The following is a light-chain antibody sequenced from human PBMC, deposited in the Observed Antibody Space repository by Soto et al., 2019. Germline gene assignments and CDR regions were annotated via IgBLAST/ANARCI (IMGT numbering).Light chain of an antibody. J-gene: IGLJ1*01. CDR1: SSDVGGNKY. CDR2: KVT. Sequence: QSALTQPASVSGSPGQSITISCTGTSSDVGGNKYVSWYQQYPGKVPKLLVNKVTNRPSGVSYRFSGSKSGNTASLTISALLAEDEADYFCASSASDSLYVFGTGTKVTVL. CDR3: ASSASDSLYV. V-gene: IGLV2-14*01.